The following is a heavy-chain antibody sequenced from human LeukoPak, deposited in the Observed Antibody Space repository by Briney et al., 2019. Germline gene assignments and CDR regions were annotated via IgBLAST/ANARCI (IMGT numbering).Heavy chain of an antibody. J-gene: IGHJ4*02. D-gene: IGHD3-22*01. CDR1: GFTFSSYG. CDR3: ARDPSPTYYYDSSGYYYPPYY. V-gene: IGHV3-30*03. Sequence: GGSLRLSCAASGFTFSSYGMHWVRQAPGKGLEWVAVISYDGSNKYYADSVKGRFTTSRDNSKNTLYLQMNSLRAEDTAVYYCARDPSPTYYYDSSGYYYPPYYWGQGTLVTVSS. CDR2: ISYDGSNK.